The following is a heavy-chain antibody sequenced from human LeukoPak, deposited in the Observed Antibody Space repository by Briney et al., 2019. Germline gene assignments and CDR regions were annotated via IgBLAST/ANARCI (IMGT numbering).Heavy chain of an antibody. Sequence: ASVKVSCKASGYTFTSYGISWVRQAPGQGLEWMGWISAYNGNTNYAQKLQGRVTMTTDTSTSTAYMELRSLRSDDTAVYYCARDLNRYYDILTGYAAPDYWGQGTLVTVSS. CDR3: ARDLNRYYDILTGYAAPDY. J-gene: IGHJ4*02. D-gene: IGHD3-9*01. V-gene: IGHV1-18*01. CDR1: GYTFTSYG. CDR2: ISAYNGNT.